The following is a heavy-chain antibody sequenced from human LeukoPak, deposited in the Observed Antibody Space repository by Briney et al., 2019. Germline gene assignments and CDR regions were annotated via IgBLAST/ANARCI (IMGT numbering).Heavy chain of an antibody. CDR3: ARARTGEFDY. CDR2: INHSGST. J-gene: IGHJ4*02. V-gene: IGHV4-34*01. D-gene: IGHD7-27*01. CDR1: GGSFSGYY. Sequence: SETLSLTCAVYGGSFSGYYWSWIRQPPGKGLEWIGEINHSGSTNYNPSLKSRVTILVDTSKNQFSLKLSSVTAADTAVYYCARARTGEFDYWGQGTLVTVSS.